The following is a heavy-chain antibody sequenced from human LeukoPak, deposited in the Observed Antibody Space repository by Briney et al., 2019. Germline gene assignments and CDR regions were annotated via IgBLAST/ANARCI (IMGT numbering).Heavy chain of an antibody. D-gene: IGHD2-21*01. CDR1: GDSLRNGYY. Sequence: SETLSLTCSVSGDSLRNGYYWGFIRQPPGKGLEWIASVYHSGKTYCNPSLKSRVTMSVDTSNNQFSLKLTSVSAADTALYYCASDYSSDSEGFDIWGQGTMVTVSS. CDR2: VYHSGKT. CDR3: ASDYSSDSEGFDI. J-gene: IGHJ3*02. V-gene: IGHV4-38-2*02.